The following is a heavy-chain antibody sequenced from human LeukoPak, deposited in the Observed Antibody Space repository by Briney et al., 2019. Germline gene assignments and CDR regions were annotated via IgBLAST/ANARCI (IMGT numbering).Heavy chain of an antibody. Sequence: GGSLRLSCAASGFTFSSYAMSWVRQAPGKGLEWVSAISGSGGSTYYADSVKGRFTISRDNSKNTLYLQMNSLRAEDTAVYYCTKDKMGPRSVPFDYWGQGTLVTLSS. V-gene: IGHV3-23*01. CDR2: ISGSGGST. D-gene: IGHD2-8*01. CDR1: GFTFSSYA. J-gene: IGHJ4*02. CDR3: TKDKMGPRSVPFDY.